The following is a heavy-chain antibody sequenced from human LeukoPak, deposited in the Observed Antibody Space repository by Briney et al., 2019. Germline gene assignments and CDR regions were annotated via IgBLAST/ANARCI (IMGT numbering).Heavy chain of an antibody. CDR2: MGPSNGNT. D-gene: IGHD5-24*01. CDR3: ASSTGRSLAFHV. Sequence: ASVKVSCKASGYSFINDDINWVRQAPGRGLEWMVWMGPSNGNTGFAQKFQGRVTLTWNTSITTACMELSSLRSEDTAVYYCASSTGRSLAFHVWGQGTMVSVSS. J-gene: IGHJ3*01. V-gene: IGHV1-8*03. CDR1: GYSFINDD.